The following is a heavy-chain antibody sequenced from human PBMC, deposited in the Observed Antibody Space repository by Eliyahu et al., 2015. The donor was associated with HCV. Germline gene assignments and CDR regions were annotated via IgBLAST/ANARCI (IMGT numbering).Heavy chain of an antibody. CDR2: IKSKTDGGTT. J-gene: IGHJ6*03. D-gene: IGHD3-10*01. V-gene: IGHV3-15*01. CDR3: TTGAPGGFDYYLDV. Sequence: EVQLVESGGGLVKPGGSLRLSCAASGFTFSKAWMSXVRQAPGXGLXWIGRIKSKTDGGTTDYAXXVKGRFTISRDDSKSTLYLKMNSLKTEDTAVYYCTTGAPGGFDYYLDVWGQGTTVTVSS. CDR1: GFTFSKAW.